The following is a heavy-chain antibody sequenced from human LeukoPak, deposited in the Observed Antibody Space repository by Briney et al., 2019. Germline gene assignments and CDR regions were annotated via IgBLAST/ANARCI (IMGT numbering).Heavy chain of an antibody. CDR3: AKDMYGDYDSYYYMDV. D-gene: IGHD4-17*01. J-gene: IGHJ6*03. CDR2: MSNTETNM. V-gene: IGHV3-48*03. Sequence: GGSLRLSCAASGLIFRSYQINWVRQAPGKGLEWISYMSNTETNMFYADSVKGRFTISRDYAKNSLYLQMNSLRAEDTALYYCAKDMYGDYDSYYYMDVWGKGTTVTISS. CDR1: GLIFRSYQ.